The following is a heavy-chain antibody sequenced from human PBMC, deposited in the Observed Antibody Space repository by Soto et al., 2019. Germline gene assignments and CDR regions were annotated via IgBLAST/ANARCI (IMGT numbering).Heavy chain of an antibody. CDR3: ARQTTPQYCSSTSCYDCSWFDP. CDR2: IYPGDSDT. J-gene: IGHJ5*02. D-gene: IGHD2-2*01. CDR1: GYSFKSYW. Sequence: GESLKISCKGSGYSFKSYWIGWVRQMPGKGLGWMGIIYPGDSDTRYSPYCQGQVTISAHKSSSTAYLQWSSLKASDTAMYYCARQTTPQYCSSTSCYDCSWFDPWGQGTLVTVSS. V-gene: IGHV5-51*01.